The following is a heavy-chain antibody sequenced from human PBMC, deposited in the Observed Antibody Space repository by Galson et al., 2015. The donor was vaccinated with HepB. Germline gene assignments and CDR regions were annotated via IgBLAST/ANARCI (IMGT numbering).Heavy chain of an antibody. CDR2: ISWNSGSI. Sequence: SLRLSCAASGFTFDDYAMHWVRQAPGKGLEWVSGISWNSGSIGYADSVKGRFTISRDNAKNSLYLQMNSLRAEDTALYYCAKDIGYSGYWAMGYGMDVWGQGTTVTVSS. CDR3: AKDIGYSGYWAMGYGMDV. V-gene: IGHV3-9*01. CDR1: GFTFDDYA. D-gene: IGHD5-12*01. J-gene: IGHJ6*02.